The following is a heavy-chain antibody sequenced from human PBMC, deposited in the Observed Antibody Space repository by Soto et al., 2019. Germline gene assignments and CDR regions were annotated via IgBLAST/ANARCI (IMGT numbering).Heavy chain of an antibody. V-gene: IGHV1-18*01. CDR2: ISAYNGNT. CDR1: GYTFTSYG. CDR3: XXXXXXXXXWFDP. J-gene: IGHJ5*02. Sequence: QVQLVQSGAEVKKPGASVKVSCKASGYTFTSYGISWVRQAPGQGLELMGRISAYNGNTNFAQKLQGRVTMTTDTXXXXXXXXXXXXXXXXXXXXXXXXXXXXXXXWFDPWGQGTLVTVSS.